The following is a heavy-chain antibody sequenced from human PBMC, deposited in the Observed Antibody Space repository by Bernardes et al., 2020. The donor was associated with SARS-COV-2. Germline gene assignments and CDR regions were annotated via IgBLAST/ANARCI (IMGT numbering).Heavy chain of an antibody. CDR2: ISAYNGNT. V-gene: IGHV1-18*01. J-gene: IGHJ6*02. Sequence: ASVKVSCKASGYTFTSYGISWVRQAPGQGLEWMGWISAYNGNTNYAQKLQGRVTMTTDTSTSTAYMELRSLRSDDTAVYYCARDEQTLGYYYYGMDAWGQGTTVTVAS. CDR3: ARDEQTLGYYYYGMDA. CDR1: GYTFTSYG.